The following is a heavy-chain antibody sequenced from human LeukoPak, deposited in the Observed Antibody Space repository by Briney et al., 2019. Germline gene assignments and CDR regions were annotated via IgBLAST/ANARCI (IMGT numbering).Heavy chain of an antibody. Sequence: SETLSLTRTVSGGSLSSYYWSWIRQPPGKGREGIGYIYYSGSTNYNPSLKSRVTISVDTSKNQFSLKLSSVTAADTAVYYCARLYDILTGYMFPYEGGYFDYWGQGTLVTVSS. CDR3: ARLYDILTGYMFPYEGGYFDY. CDR2: IYYSGST. V-gene: IGHV4-59*08. CDR1: GGSLSSYY. J-gene: IGHJ4*02. D-gene: IGHD3-9*01.